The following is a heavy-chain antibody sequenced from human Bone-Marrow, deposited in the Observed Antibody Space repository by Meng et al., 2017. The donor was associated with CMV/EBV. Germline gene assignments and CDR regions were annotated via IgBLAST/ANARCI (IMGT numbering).Heavy chain of an antibody. V-gene: IGHV3-74*01. CDR2: INEDGGLT. CDR1: GFTLSRYW. D-gene: IGHD3-10*01. Sequence: LSCAASGFTLSRYWMHWVRQVPGKGLVWVSRINEDGGLTNYADAVDGRFTISRDNAKNTLFLQMNSLRAEDTAVYYCARDLAGRDDYWGPGTLVTVSS. CDR3: ARDLAGRDDY. J-gene: IGHJ4*02.